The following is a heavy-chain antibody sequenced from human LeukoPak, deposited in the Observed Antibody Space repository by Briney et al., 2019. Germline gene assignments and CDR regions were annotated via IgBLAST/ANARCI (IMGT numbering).Heavy chain of an antibody. D-gene: IGHD6-19*01. CDR3: ARQGSNSSGWYPVDD. CDR2: MNPNSGGT. J-gene: IGHJ4*02. Sequence: ASVNVSCKASGYTFNGYSIHWVRQAPGQGLEWMGWMNPNSGGTKYAQTFQGRVTLTRDTSIGTAYLELSSLTSDDTAVYFCARQGSNSSGWYPVDDWGQGTLVTVSS. CDR1: GYTFNGYS. V-gene: IGHV1-2*02.